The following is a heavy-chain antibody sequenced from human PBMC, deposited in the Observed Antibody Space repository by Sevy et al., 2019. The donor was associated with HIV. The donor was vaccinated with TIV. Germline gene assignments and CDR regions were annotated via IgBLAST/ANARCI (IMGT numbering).Heavy chain of an antibody. Sequence: GGSLRLSCAASGFTFDDYAMHWVRQAPGKGLEWVSGISWNSGGIGYADSVKGRFTISRDNAKNSLYLQMNSLRAEDTALYYCAKGRSYGSGAPYYFDYWGQGTLVTVSS. CDR1: GFTFDDYA. CDR3: AKGRSYGSGAPYYFDY. CDR2: ISWNSGGI. V-gene: IGHV3-9*01. J-gene: IGHJ4*02. D-gene: IGHD3-10*01.